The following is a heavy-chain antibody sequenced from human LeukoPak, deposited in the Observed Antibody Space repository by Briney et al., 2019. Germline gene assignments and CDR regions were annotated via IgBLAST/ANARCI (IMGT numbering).Heavy chain of an antibody. CDR2: ISSSSSYI. D-gene: IGHD3-22*01. V-gene: IGHV3-21*01. J-gene: IGHJ5*02. CDR3: ARVLGVSSSGYTWFDP. Sequence: GGSLRLSCAASGFTFSSYSMNWVRQAPGKGLEWVSSISSSSSYIYYADSVKGRFTISRDNAKNSLYLQMNSLRAEDTAVYHCARVLGVSSSGYTWFDPWGQGTLVTVSS. CDR1: GFTFSSYS.